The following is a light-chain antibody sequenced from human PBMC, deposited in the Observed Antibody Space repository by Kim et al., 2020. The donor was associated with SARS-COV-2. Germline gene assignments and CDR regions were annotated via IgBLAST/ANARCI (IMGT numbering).Light chain of an antibody. CDR3: QQRTSWPTVT. J-gene: IGKJ4*01. CDR2: DAS. V-gene: IGKV3-11*01. CDR1: QGIRSY. Sequence: EIVLTQSPATLSLSPGERATLSCRASQGIRSYLAWYQQKPGQAPRLLIYDASNRATGIPARFSGSGSGTDFTLTISSLEPEDFADYYCQQRTSWPTVTFGGGTKVDIK.